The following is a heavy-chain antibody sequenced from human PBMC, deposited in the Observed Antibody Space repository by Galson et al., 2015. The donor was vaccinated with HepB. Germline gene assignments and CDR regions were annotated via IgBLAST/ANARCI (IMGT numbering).Heavy chain of an antibody. CDR2: IKGSGPTT. J-gene: IGHJ1*01. D-gene: IGHD2-8*01. CDR1: GFTFSTYS. Sequence: SLRLSCAASGFTFSTYSMSWVRQPPGKGLEWVSAIKGSGPTTYYADSVKARFTISRDSAKNTLYLQMNSLRVEDTAIYYCAKQSNTLYYLINRGRATLIAASS. V-gene: IGHV3-23*01. CDR3: AKQSNTLYYLIN.